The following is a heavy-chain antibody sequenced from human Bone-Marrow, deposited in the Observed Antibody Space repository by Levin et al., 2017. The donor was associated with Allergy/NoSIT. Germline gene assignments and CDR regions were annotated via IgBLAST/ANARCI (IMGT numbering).Heavy chain of an antibody. Sequence: GGSLRLSCEASGFTFSDHFMSWIRQAPGKGLEWLSYITSDSSTMYYADSVKGRFTTSRDNAENTLFLQMDSLRAEDTAVYYCARERFHGSGSPRFDLWGQGTLVTVSS. J-gene: IGHJ5*02. V-gene: IGHV3-11*01. D-gene: IGHD3-10*01. CDR1: GFTFSDHF. CDR2: ITSDSSTM. CDR3: ARERFHGSGSPRFDL.